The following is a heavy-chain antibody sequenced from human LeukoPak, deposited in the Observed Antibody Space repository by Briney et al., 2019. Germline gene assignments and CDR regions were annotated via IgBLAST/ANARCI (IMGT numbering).Heavy chain of an antibody. V-gene: IGHV3-7*05. CDR1: GFTFSDFW. J-gene: IGHJ3*02. CDR3: ATYWRYFDWLLSDI. Sequence: PGGSLSLSCEASGFTFSDFWMTWVRQAPGKGLECVASIKQDGSENYYVDSVKGRFTISRDNVKNSLCLQMKSLRAEDTAVYYCATYWRYFDWLLSDIWGLGTMVTVSS. CDR2: IKQDGSEN. D-gene: IGHD3-9*01.